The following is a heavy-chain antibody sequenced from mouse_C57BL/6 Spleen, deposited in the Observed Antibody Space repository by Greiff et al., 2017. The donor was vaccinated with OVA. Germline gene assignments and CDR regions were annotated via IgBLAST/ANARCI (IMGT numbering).Heavy chain of an antibody. CDR1: GYTFTSYW. CDR2: IYPGSGST. D-gene: IGHD1-1*01. CDR3: ARNDYGSSYYYWYFDV. J-gene: IGHJ1*03. Sequence: QVHVKQPGAELVKPGASVKMSCKASGYTFTSYWITWVKQRPGQGLEWIGDIYPGSGSTNYNEKFKSKATLTVDTSSSTAYMQLSSLTSEDSAVYYCARNDYGSSYYYWYFDVWGTGTTVTVSS. V-gene: IGHV1-55*01.